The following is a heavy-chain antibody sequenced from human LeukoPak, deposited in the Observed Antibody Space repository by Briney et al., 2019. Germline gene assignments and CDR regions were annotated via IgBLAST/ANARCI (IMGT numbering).Heavy chain of an antibody. CDR1: GGSFSGYY. D-gene: IGHD3-3*01. V-gene: IGHV4-34*01. CDR2: INHSGST. CDR3: ARGRKVYGFGYYGMDV. J-gene: IGHJ6*02. Sequence: PSETLSLTCAVYGGSFSGYYWSWIRQPPGKGLEWIGEINHSGSTNYNPSLKSRVTISVDTSKNQFSLKLSSVTAADTAVYYCARGRKVYGFGYYGMDVWGQGTTVTVSS.